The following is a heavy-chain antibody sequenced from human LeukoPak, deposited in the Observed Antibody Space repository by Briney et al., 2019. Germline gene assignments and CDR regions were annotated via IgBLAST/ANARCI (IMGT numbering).Heavy chain of an antibody. CDR1: GFTFSRYS. CDR2: ITSSGTYI. CDR3: VKDRIVVVTATFDS. D-gene: IGHD2-21*02. V-gene: IGHV3-21*01. J-gene: IGHJ4*02. Sequence: GGSLRLSCAASGFTFSRYSMHWVRQAPGKGPEWVSSITSSGTYIYYAESVKGRFTISRDNAKNSLSLQMNSLRAEDTAIYYCVKDRIVVVTATFDSWGQGTLVTVSS.